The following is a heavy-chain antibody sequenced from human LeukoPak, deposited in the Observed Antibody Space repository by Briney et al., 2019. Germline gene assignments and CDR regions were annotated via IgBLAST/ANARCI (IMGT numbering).Heavy chain of an antibody. CDR1: GGPFSGHY. CDR2: INHSGSA. J-gene: IGHJ4*02. V-gene: IGHV4-34*01. CDR3: ATMRGYCSSPTCQDS. Sequence: SETLSLTCAVYGGPFSGHYWRWIRQPPGKGLEWIGEINHSGSANYSPSLKSRVTLSVDTSKNQFSLKLSSVTAADTAKYYCATMRGYCSSPTCQDSWGQGTLVTVSS. D-gene: IGHD2-2*01.